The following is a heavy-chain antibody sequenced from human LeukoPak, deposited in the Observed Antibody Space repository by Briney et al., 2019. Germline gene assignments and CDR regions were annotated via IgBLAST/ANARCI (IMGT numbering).Heavy chain of an antibody. V-gene: IGHV3-64*01. CDR1: GLTFSDYY. CDR3: ARVGIATAGTVGAFDY. Sequence: PGGSLRLSCAASGLTFSDYYMSWIRQAPGKGLEYVSAISSNGGSTYYANSVKGRFTISRDNSKNTLYLQMGSLRAEDMAVYYCARVGIATAGTVGAFDYWGQGTLVTVSS. CDR2: ISSNGGST. J-gene: IGHJ4*02. D-gene: IGHD6-13*01.